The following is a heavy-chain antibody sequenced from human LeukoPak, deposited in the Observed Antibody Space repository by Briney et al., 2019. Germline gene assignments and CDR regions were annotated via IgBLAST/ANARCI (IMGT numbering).Heavy chain of an antibody. CDR2: VHYTWNT. V-gene: IGHV4-59*01. Sequence: PSETLSLTCSVSGGSIGGYHWSWIRQPPGKGLEWIGHVHYTWNTKYNPSLTGRVSISLDRSKNQFSLSLSSLTAADTAVYYCARVASKGGMDVWGQGTTVIVSS. J-gene: IGHJ6*02. CDR3: ARVASKGGMDV. CDR1: GGSIGGYH. D-gene: IGHD5/OR15-5a*01.